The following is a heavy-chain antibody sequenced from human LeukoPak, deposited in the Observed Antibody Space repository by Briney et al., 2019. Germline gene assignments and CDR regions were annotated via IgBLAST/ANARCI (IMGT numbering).Heavy chain of an antibody. Sequence: GGSLRLSCAASGFTFSSHAMSWLRQAPGEGLEWVSAVSGSGDNTYYADSVKGRFTISRDNSKNTLYLHMSSLRAEDTAVYYCACTAYYYYYLDVWGKGTTVTVSS. CDR2: VSGSGDNT. D-gene: IGHD5-18*01. V-gene: IGHV3-23*01. CDR3: ACTAYYYYYLDV. CDR1: GFTFSSHA. J-gene: IGHJ6*03.